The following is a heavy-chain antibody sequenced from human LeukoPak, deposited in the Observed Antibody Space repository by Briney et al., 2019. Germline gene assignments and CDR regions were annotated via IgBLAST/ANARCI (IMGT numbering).Heavy chain of an antibody. V-gene: IGHV3-7*01. Sequence: QPGGSLRLSCAASGFTFSSYWMSWVRQAPGKGLEWVANIKQDGSEKYYVDSVKGRFTISRDNAKNSLYLQMNSLRAEDTAVYYRARERQQLALYYYYYYMDVWGKGTTVTVSS. CDR2: IKQDGSEK. CDR1: GFTFSSYW. CDR3: ARERQQLALYYYYYYMDV. D-gene: IGHD6-13*01. J-gene: IGHJ6*03.